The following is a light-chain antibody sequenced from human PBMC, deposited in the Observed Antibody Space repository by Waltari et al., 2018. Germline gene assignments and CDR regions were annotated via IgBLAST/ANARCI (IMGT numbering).Light chain of an antibody. CDR3: QHRSNWPPS. J-gene: IGKJ2*01. CDR1: QSIGSY. V-gene: IGKV3-11*01. Sequence: EIVLTQSPDTLSLSQGERATLSCRASQSIGSYLAWYQPKPGLAPILLLYDATTRAAGIPARFSGSGSGTDFTLTISSLEPEDFAVYYCQHRSNWPPSFGQGTKVEIE. CDR2: DAT.